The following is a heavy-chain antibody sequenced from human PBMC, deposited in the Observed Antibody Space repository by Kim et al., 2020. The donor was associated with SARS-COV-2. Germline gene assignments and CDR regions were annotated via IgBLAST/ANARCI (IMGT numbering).Heavy chain of an antibody. CDR1: GFTFSSYW. V-gene: IGHV3-7*03. CDR3: ARTWIQLWPVDS. CDR2: INQDGSEK. Sequence: GGSLRLSCGASGFTFSSYWMSWVRQTPGKGLEWVANINQDGSEKYYVDSVKGRFTISRDNAKNSLYLQMNSLRAEDTAVYYCARTWIQLWPVDSWGQGTLVTVSS. D-gene: IGHD5-18*01. J-gene: IGHJ4*02.